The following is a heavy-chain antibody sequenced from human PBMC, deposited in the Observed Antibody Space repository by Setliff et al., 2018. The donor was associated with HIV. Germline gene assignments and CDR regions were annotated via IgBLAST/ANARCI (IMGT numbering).Heavy chain of an antibody. Sequence: PGESLKISCTASGFTFSSYGMNWVRQAPGKGLEWVAVIWYDGTNEYYADTVKGRFTISRDDSKNTLYLQMNSLRAEDTAVYYCAKDYWSYSSSWYYFDYWGQGTLVTVPS. J-gene: IGHJ4*02. CDR1: GFTFSSYG. CDR3: AKDYWSYSSSWYYFDY. D-gene: IGHD6-13*01. V-gene: IGHV3-33*06. CDR2: IWYDGTNE.